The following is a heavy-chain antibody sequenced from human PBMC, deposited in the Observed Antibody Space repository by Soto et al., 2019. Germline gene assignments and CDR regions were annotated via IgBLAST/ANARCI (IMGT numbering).Heavy chain of an antibody. CDR3: AREVYYESWMGFAY. V-gene: IGHV1-18*01. Sequence: QIQLVQSGAEVKKPGASVKVSCKASGYTFTNYGISWVRQAPGQGLEWMGWISAYNGNTNYAQKFQGRGTLTTATSASTAHMQLRRLRSDGTAVYYFAREVYYESWMGFAYWGQGTLVTVSS. D-gene: IGHD3-22*01. CDR2: ISAYNGNT. J-gene: IGHJ4*02. CDR1: GYTFTNYG.